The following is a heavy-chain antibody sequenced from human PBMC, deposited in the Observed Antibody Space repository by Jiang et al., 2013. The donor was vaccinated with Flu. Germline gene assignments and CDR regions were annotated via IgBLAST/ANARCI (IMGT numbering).Heavy chain of an antibody. D-gene: IGHD6-13*01. CDR3: ASQYGSSWYGWYFDL. V-gene: IGHV4-59*08. CDR2: IYYSGST. J-gene: IGHJ2*01. Sequence: SLTCTVSGGSISSYYWSWIRQPPGKGLEWIGYIYYSGSTNYNPSLKSRVTISVDTSKNQFSLKLTSVTAADTAVYYCASQYGSSWYGWYFDLWGRGTLVTVSS. CDR1: GGSISSYY.